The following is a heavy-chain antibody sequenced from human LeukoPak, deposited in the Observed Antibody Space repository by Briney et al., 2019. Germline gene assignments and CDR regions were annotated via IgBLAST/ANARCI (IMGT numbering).Heavy chain of an antibody. Sequence: GGSLRLSCAASGLIFSSYRMNWVRQAPGKGLEWVSSISSSSSYIYYADSVKGRFTISRDNAKNSLYLQMNSLRAEDTAVYYCATAPVSPRYFDYWGQGTLVTVSS. CDR3: ATAPVSPRYFDY. CDR1: GLIFSSYR. D-gene: IGHD1-14*01. V-gene: IGHV3-21*01. J-gene: IGHJ4*02. CDR2: ISSSSSYI.